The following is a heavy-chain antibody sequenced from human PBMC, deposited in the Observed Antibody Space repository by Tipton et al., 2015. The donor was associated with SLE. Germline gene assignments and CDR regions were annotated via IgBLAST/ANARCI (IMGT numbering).Heavy chain of an antibody. CDR2: INHSGST. CDR3: ASAQNSNDAFDI. CDR1: GGSFSGYY. V-gene: IGHV4-34*01. D-gene: IGHD2-21*01. J-gene: IGHJ3*02. Sequence: TLSLTCAVYGGSFSGYYWTWIRQPPGKGLEWIGEINHSGSTYYNPSLKSRVTISVDTSKNQFSLKLSSVTAADTAVYYCASAQNSNDAFDIWGQGTMVTVSS.